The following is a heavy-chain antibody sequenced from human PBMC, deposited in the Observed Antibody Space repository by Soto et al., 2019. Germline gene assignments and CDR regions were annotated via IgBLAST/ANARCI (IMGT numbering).Heavy chain of an antibody. CDR1: GFTFSSYA. J-gene: IGHJ4*02. V-gene: IGHV3-23*01. Sequence: PGGSLRLSCAASGFTFSSYAMSWVRQAPGKGLEWVSAISGSGGSTYYADSVKGRFTISRDNSKNTLYLQMNSLRAEDTAVYYCAKTLYYYDSSGYSLDYWGQGTLVTVSS. CDR2: ISGSGGST. CDR3: AKTLYYYDSSGYSLDY. D-gene: IGHD3-22*01.